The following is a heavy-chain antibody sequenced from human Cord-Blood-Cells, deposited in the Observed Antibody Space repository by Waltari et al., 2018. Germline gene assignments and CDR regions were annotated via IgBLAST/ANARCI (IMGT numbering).Heavy chain of an antibody. J-gene: IGHJ4*02. CDR1: GYTFTGYY. CDR3: AREEGIVLVVYAFDY. D-gene: IGHD2-8*02. CDR2: INPNSGGT. V-gene: IGHV1-2*06. Sequence: QVQLVQSGAEVKNPGASVKVSCKASGYTFTGYYMHWVRQAPGQGLEWMGRINPNSGGTNYAQKLQGRVTMTRDTSISTAYMELSRLRSDDTAVYYCAREEGIVLVVYAFDYWGQGTLVTVSS.